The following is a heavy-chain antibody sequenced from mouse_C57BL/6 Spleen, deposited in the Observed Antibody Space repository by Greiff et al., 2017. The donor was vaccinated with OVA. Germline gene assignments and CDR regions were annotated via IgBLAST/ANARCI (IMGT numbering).Heavy chain of an antibody. Sequence: QVQLQQSGPGLVQPSQCLSITCTVSGFSLTSYGVHWVRQSPGKGLEWLGVIWRGGSTDYNAAFMSRLSITKDNSKSQVFFKMNSLQADDTAIYYCAKNDGYYFEMDYWGQGTSVTVSS. CDR1: GFSLTSYG. CDR3: AKNDGYYFEMDY. CDR2: IWRGGST. V-gene: IGHV2-5*01. J-gene: IGHJ4*01. D-gene: IGHD2-3*01.